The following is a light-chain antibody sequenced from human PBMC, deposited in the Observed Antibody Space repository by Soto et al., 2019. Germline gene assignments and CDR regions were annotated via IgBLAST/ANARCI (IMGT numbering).Light chain of an antibody. J-gene: IGKJ2*01. CDR2: GVS. V-gene: IGKV3-15*01. Sequence: EILMTQSPATLAVSPGERVALPCRASQSVSRNLAWYQQKSGQAPRLLIYGVSSRATDTPARFSGSGSGAEFTRNISSLQSEDFAVYYCQQYNNWPYTLGLGTKREI. CDR1: QSVSRN. CDR3: QQYNNWPYT.